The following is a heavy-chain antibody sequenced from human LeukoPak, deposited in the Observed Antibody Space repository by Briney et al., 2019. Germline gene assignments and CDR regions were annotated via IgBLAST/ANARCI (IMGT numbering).Heavy chain of an antibody. D-gene: IGHD5-18*01. CDR2: IYPGDSDT. V-gene: IGHV5-51*01. J-gene: IGHJ6*02. Sequence: GESLKISCKGSGYSFTSYWIGWVRQMPGKGLEWMGIIYPGDSDTRYSPSFQGQVTISADKSISTAYLQWSSLKASDTAMYYCARQLTPWIQLWSKYYYYGMDVWGQGTTVTVSS. CDR1: GYSFTSYW. CDR3: ARQLTPWIQLWSKYYYYGMDV.